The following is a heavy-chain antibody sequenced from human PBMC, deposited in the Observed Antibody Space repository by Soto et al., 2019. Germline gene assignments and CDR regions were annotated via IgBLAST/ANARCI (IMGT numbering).Heavy chain of an antibody. CDR3: AHIVVAGLGYDFDY. Sequence: QITLKESGPTLVKPTQTLTLTCTFSGFSLSSTRMAVGWIRQPPGKALEWLALIYWDDDKRYSPFLKSRLTITKDTSKNRVVLTMSNMDPVDTGRYYCAHIVVAGLGYDFDYWGQGTLVTVSS. CDR1: GFSLSSTRMA. J-gene: IGHJ4*02. D-gene: IGHD6-19*01. CDR2: IYWDDDK. V-gene: IGHV2-5*02.